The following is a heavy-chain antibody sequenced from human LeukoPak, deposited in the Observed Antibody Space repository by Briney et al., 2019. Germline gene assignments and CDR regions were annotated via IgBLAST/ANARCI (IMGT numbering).Heavy chain of an antibody. CDR1: GGSFSGYY. CDR2: INHSGST. D-gene: IGHD2-2*02. CDR3: ARGRLGRGEYCSSTSCYTGSSWFDY. Sequence: SETLSLTCAVYGGSFSGYYRSWIRQPPGKGLEWIGEINHSGSTNYNPSLKSRVTISVDTSKNQFSLKLSSVTAADTAVYYCARGRLGRGEYCSSTSCYTGSSWFDYWSQGTLVTVSS. J-gene: IGHJ4*02. V-gene: IGHV4-34*01.